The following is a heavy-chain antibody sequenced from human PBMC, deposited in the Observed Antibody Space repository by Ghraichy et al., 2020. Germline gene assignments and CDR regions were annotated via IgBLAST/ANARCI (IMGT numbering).Heavy chain of an antibody. CDR3: AGGLYKGWFDP. D-gene: IGHD6-19*01. CDR2: ISGSGGST. Sequence: GGSLRLSCAASGFTFSSYAMSWVRQAPGKGLEWVSVISGSGGSTYYADSVKGRFTISRDNSKNTLYLQMNSLRAEDPAVYYCAGGLYKGWFDPWGQGTLVTVSS. CDR1: GFTFSSYA. V-gene: IGHV3-23*01. J-gene: IGHJ5*02.